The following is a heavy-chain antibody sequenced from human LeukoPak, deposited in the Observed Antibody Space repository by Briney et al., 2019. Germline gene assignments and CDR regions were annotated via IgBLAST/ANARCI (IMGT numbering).Heavy chain of an antibody. CDR1: GDSINTHY. CDR2: VYFTGST. V-gene: IGHV4-4*07. CDR3: ARAGDRDYLLIDS. Sequence: SETLTLTCTMSGDSINTHYWNWIRQPAGKRLEWLGRVYFTGSTNYNPSLHSRISLSMATSKNQLSLRLRSVTAADTATYYCARAGDRDYLLIDSWGQGTLITLSS. D-gene: IGHD4/OR15-4a*01. J-gene: IGHJ4*02.